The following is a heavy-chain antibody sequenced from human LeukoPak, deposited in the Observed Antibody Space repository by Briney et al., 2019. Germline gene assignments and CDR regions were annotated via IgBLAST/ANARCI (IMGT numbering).Heavy chain of an antibody. D-gene: IGHD7-27*01. CDR1: GGSISSSSYY. Sequence: SETLSLTCTVSGGSISSSSYYWGWIRQPPGKGLEWIGSIYYSGSTYYNPSLKSRVTISVDTSKNQFSLKLSSVTAADTAVYYCARTYWGYPYYFDYWGQGTLVTVSS. CDR2: IYYSGST. J-gene: IGHJ4*02. V-gene: IGHV4-39*07. CDR3: ARTYWGYPYYFDY.